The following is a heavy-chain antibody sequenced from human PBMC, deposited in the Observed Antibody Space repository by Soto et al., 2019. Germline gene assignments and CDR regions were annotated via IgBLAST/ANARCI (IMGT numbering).Heavy chain of an antibody. CDR1: GDSITRGGHY. Sequence: SETLSLTCTVSGDSITRGGHYWSWIRQLPGKGLEWIGYIFYSGPTYYNPSLKSRVTISVDTSKNQFSLKLSSVTAADTAVYYCARVFLQLSAAGNNWFALWGQGTLVPVSA. CDR2: IFYSGPT. V-gene: IGHV4-31*03. D-gene: IGHD3-16*02. J-gene: IGHJ5*02. CDR3: ARVFLQLSAAGNNWFAL.